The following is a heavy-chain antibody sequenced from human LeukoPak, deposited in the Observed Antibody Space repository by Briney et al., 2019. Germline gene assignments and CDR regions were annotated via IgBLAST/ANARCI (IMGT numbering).Heavy chain of an antibody. J-gene: IGHJ4*02. D-gene: IGHD3-10*01. CDR3: ARDPSGKGAFDY. CDR1: GFTFSSYS. Sequence: PGGSLRLSCAASGFTFSSYSMNWVRQAPGKGLEWVSSISSSSSYIYYADSVKGRFTISRDNAKNSLYLQMNSLRAEDTAVYYCARDPSGKGAFDYWGQGTLVTVSS. CDR2: ISSSSSYI. V-gene: IGHV3-21*01.